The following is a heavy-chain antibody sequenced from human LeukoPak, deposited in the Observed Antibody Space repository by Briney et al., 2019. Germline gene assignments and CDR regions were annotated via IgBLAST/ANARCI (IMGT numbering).Heavy chain of an antibody. CDR2: IQYDGSNK. V-gene: IGHV3-30*02. CDR3: AKERYSSSSLFAITPFD. CDR1: GFTFSSYG. Sequence: GGSLRLSCTASGFTFSSYGMHWVRQAPGKGLGWVAIIQYDGSNKHYVDSVQGRFTISRDNSKNTLYLQMDSLRAEDTAVYYCAKERYSSSSLFAITPFD. J-gene: IGHJ4*01. D-gene: IGHD6-13*01.